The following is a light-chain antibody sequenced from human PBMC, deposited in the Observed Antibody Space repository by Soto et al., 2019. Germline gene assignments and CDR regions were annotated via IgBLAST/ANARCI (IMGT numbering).Light chain of an antibody. Sequence: EIVLTQSPATLSLSPGERATLSCRASQSVDRYLTWYQQKPGKAPGLLIYDVSKRATGIPVRFSGSGSGTDFTLTISSLEPEDVAIYYCQQRRNWPLTFGGGTKVEIK. CDR3: QQRRNWPLT. V-gene: IGKV3-11*01. CDR2: DVS. CDR1: QSVDRY. J-gene: IGKJ4*01.